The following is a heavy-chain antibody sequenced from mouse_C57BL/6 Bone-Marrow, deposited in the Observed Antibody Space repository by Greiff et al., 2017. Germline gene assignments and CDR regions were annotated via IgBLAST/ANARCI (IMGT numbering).Heavy chain of an antibody. D-gene: IGHD1-1*01. CDR1: GYTFTSYW. J-gene: IGHJ1*03. V-gene: IGHV1-64*01. CDR2: IHPNSGST. CDR3: ARNDYDSSYEYFDV. Sequence: QVQLQQPGAELVKPGASVKLSCKASGYTFTSYWMHWVKQRPGQGLEWIGMIHPNSGSTNYNEKFKSKATLTVDKSSSTAYMQLSSLTSEDSAVYYCARNDYDSSYEYFDVWGTGTTVTVSS.